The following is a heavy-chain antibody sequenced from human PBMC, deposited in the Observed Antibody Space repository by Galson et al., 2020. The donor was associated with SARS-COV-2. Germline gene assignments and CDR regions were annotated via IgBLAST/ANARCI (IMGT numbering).Heavy chain of an antibody. CDR2: IVVHSGKT. J-gene: IGHJ5*02. V-gene: IGHV1-58*01. CDR3: ATLVGYCSSTSFSS. D-gene: IGHD2-2*03. CDR1: GFTFNNPA. Sequence: SVQVSCKHSGFTFNNPAVQWVRQARGQRLEWIGWIVVHSGKTNYAPKFQERVTITRDMSTSTAYMEVSSLRSEDTAVYYCATLVGYCSSTSFSSWGQGTLVTVSS.